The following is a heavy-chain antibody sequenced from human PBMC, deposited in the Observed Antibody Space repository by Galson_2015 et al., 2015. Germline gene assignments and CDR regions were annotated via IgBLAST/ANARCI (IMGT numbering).Heavy chain of an antibody. J-gene: IGHJ4*02. CDR1: GTTFNLYS. CDR3: ARWGNCRGGSCYSLDY. Sequence: SVQVSCKASGTTFNLYSITWVRQAPGQGLEWLGGIIPLFGAPSYAQKFQGRLKITADESNGTAYMELSSLRSDDTAMYYCARWGNCRGGSCYSLDYWGQGTLVTVSS. CDR2: IIPLFGAP. D-gene: IGHD2-15*01. V-gene: IGHV1-69*13.